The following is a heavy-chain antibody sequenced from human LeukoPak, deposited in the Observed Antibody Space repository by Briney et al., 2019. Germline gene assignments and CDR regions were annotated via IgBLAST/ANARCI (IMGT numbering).Heavy chain of an antibody. V-gene: IGHV4-59*01. CDR3: ARDIDSSSSRPPYYYYGMDV. D-gene: IGHD6-6*01. J-gene: IGHJ6*02. CDR2: IYYSGST. CDR1: GGSISSYY. Sequence: PSETLSLTCTVPGGSISSYYWSWIRQPPGKGLEWIGYIYYSGSTNYNPSLKSRVTISVDTSKNQFSLKLSSVTAADTAVYYCARDIDSSSSRPPYYYYGMDVWGQGTTVTVSS.